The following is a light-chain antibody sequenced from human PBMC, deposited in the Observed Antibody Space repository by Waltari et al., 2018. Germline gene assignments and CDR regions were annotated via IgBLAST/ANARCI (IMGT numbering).Light chain of an antibody. CDR1: SSDVGASNS. V-gene: IGLV2-14*03. CDR3: SSYISSSTLEL. CDR2: DVS. J-gene: IGLJ2*01. Sequence: QSALTQPASVSGPPGQSITISCTGTSSDVGASNSVSWYQQHPGKAPKLMIFDVSNRPSWVSKRFSGSKSGNTASLTISGLQAEDESDYYCSSYISSSTLELFGGGTSLTVL.